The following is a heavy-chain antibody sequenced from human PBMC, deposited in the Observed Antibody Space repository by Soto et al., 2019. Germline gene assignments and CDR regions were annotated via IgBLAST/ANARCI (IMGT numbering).Heavy chain of an antibody. J-gene: IGHJ5*02. V-gene: IGHV4-34*01. CDR1: GGSFSGYY. CDR3: AGGRIVVVPAGTTYNWFDP. CDR2: INHSGST. D-gene: IGHD2-2*01. Sequence: SETLSLTCAVFGGSFSGYYWSWIRQPPGKGLEWIGEINHSGSTNYNPSLKSRVTISVDTSKNQFSLKLSSVTAADTAVYYCAGGRIVVVPAGTTYNWFDPWGQGTLVTVSS.